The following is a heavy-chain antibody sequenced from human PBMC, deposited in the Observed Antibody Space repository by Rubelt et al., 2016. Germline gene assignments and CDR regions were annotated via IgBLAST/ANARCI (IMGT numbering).Heavy chain of an antibody. J-gene: IGHJ5*02. CDR2: INPSGGST. CDR1: GYTFTSYY. D-gene: IGHD3-3*01. V-gene: IGHV1-46*01. Sequence: QVQLVQSGAEVKKPGASVKVSCKASGYTFTSYYMHWVRQAPGQGLEWMGIINPSGGSTSYAQKFQGRVTMTRDTSTRTVYMELSSLRSEDTAVYYCARSPRYDFEDNWFDPWGQGTLVTVSS. CDR3: ARSPRYDFEDNWFDP.